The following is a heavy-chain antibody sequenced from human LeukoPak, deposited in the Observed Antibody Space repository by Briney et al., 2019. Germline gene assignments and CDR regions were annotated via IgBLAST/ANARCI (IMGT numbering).Heavy chain of an antibody. V-gene: IGHV1-69*06. CDR3: ARVSKVYGSGSYYRWYFDL. J-gene: IGHJ2*01. Sequence: SVKVSCKASGGTFSSYAISWVRQAPGQGLEWMGGIIPIFGTANYAQKFQGRVTITADKSTSTAYMELSSLRSDDTAVYYCARVSKVYGSGSYYRWYFDLWGRGTLVTVSS. CDR2: IIPIFGTA. D-gene: IGHD3-10*01. CDR1: GGTFSSYA.